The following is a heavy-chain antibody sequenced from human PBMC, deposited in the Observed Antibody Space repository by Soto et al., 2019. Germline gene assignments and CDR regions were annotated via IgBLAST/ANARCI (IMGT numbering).Heavy chain of an antibody. J-gene: IGHJ4*02. CDR3: ARHYDGYNDY. Sequence: GSLKISCKGSGYRFTSYWIGWVRQMPGKGLEWMGIIYPGDSDTRYSPSFQGQVTMSAYKSISTAYLQWSSLKASDTAMYYCARHYDGYNDYWGQGTLVTGSS. CDR2: IYPGDSDT. V-gene: IGHV5-51*01. CDR1: GYRFTSYW. D-gene: IGHD3-16*01.